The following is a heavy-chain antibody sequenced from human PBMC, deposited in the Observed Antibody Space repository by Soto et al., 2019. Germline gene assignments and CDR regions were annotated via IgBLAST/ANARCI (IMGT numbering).Heavy chain of an antibody. CDR3: ARGDAVGLFDY. Sequence: GASVKVSXKASGYTFTSYGISWVRQAPGQGLEWMGWISAYNGNTNYAQKLQGRVTMTTDTSTSTAYMELRSLRSDATAVYYSARGDAVGLFDYWGQGTLVTVSS. V-gene: IGHV1-18*01. D-gene: IGHD1-26*01. CDR1: GYTFTSYG. J-gene: IGHJ4*02. CDR2: ISAYNGNT.